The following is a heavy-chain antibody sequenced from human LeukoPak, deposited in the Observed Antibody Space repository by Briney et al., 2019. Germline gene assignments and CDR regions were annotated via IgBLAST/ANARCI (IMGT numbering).Heavy chain of an antibody. CDR2: VHPNSGNT. CDR1: GYPFTTWE. J-gene: IGHJ5*02. D-gene: IGHD1-14*01. V-gene: IGHV1-8*01. Sequence: GASVKVSCKTSGYPFTTWEINWVRQAAGQGLEWMGWVHPNSGNTAYAQKFQGRVTVTRDTSISTAYMEVSGLRSDDTAVYFCARGPRNDPWGQGTLVTVSS. CDR3: ARGPRNDP.